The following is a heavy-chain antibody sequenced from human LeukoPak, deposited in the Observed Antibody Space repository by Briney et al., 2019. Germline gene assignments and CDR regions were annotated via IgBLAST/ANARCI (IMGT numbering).Heavy chain of an antibody. CDR1: GVSINNNY. CDR3: ARRDFSGWNYFDY. Sequence: SETLSLTCTVSGVSINNNYWSWIRQPPGKGLEWIGYIYYSGSTRYNPSLESRVTISVDTSKNQFSLKLSSVTAADTAVYYCARRDFSGWNYFDYWGQGTLVTVSS. D-gene: IGHD6-19*01. J-gene: IGHJ4*02. V-gene: IGHV4-59*01. CDR2: IYYSGST.